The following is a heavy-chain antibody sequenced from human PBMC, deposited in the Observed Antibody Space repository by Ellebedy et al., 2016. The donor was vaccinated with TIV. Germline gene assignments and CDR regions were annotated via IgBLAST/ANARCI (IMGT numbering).Heavy chain of an antibody. J-gene: IGHJ4*02. V-gene: IGHV3-30*18. CDR3: SKEISPRSSNGWPFGQ. CDR2: IANDGRVQ. Sequence: GESLKISCAASGFTVTTNYMNWVRQAPGKGLEWVAVIANDGRVQHYSDFARGRFIVSRDNFKNTLHLQMDNLKVEDTAIYYCSKEISPRSSNGWPFGQWGQGTLVTVSS. D-gene: IGHD6-19*01. CDR1: GFTVTTNY.